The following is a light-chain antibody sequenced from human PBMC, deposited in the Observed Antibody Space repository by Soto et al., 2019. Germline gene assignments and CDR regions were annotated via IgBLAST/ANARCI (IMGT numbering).Light chain of an antibody. CDR1: QSVNGNY. J-gene: IGKJ2*01. CDR2: GAS. Sequence: EIVLTQSPGTLSLSPGERATLSCRASQSVNGNYLTWYQQKPGQAPRLLIYGASSRATGIPDRFSGSGSGTYVTLTISRLEPEDFAVYDCQQYGSSFRYTFGQGTKLEIK. CDR3: QQYGSSFRYT. V-gene: IGKV3-20*01.